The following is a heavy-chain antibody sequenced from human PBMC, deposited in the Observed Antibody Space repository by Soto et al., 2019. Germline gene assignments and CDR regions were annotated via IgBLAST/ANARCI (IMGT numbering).Heavy chain of an antibody. CDR3: AREKGEGIAAAGGLYYCYYGMDV. CDR2: IWYDGSNK. CDR1: GFTFSSYG. Sequence: QVQLVESGGGVVQPGRSLRLSCAASGFTFSSYGMHWVRQAPGKGLEWVAVIWYDGSNKYYADSVKGRFTISRDNSKNTLYLQMNSLRAEDTAVYYCAREKGEGIAAAGGLYYCYYGMDVWGQGTTVTVSS. D-gene: IGHD6-13*01. J-gene: IGHJ6*02. V-gene: IGHV3-33*01.